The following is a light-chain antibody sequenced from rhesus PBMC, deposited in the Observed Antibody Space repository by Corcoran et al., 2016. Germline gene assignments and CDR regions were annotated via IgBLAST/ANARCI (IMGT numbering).Light chain of an antibody. J-gene: IGKJ4*01. CDR2: GGS. V-gene: IGKV2-72*02. CDR1: QSLLPSNGNTY. CDR3: VQAIAFLT. Sequence: DIVLTQSPLSLPITPGEPASISCRSSQSLLPSNGNTYLHWSLQKPGQSPQLLIYGGSTRASGVPDGVWGSGSGTDCTLKISKVEAEDVGVYYCVQAIAFLTFGGGTKVELK.